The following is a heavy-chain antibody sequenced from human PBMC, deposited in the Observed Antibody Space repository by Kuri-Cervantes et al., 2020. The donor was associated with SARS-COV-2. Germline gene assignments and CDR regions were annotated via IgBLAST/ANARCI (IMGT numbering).Heavy chain of an antibody. J-gene: IGHJ6*02. V-gene: IGHV4-39*07. CDR2: IYYSRST. CDR3: ERGRLAANYYYYGMDV. CDR1: GGSISSSSYY. Sequence: GSLRLSCTVSGGSISSSSYYWGWIRPPPGKGLEWIGSIYYSRSTYYNPSLKSRDTISVDKSKNQFSLKLSSVTAADAAVYYWERGRLAANYYYYGMDVWGQGTTVTVSS. D-gene: IGHD6-13*01.